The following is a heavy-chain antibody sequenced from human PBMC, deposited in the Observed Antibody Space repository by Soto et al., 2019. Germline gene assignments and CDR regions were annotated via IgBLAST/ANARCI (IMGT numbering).Heavy chain of an antibody. J-gene: IGHJ5*02. Sequence: GGSLRLSCAAYGFTFSTYAMHWVRQAPGKGLDWVAVIWYDGSKKYYADSVKGRFTISRDNSKNTLYLQMNSLRAEDTAVYYCARGPVVVTATHWFDPWGQGTLVTVSS. D-gene: IGHD2-15*01. CDR2: IWYDGSKK. CDR3: ARGPVVVTATHWFDP. CDR1: GFTFSTYA. V-gene: IGHV3-33*01.